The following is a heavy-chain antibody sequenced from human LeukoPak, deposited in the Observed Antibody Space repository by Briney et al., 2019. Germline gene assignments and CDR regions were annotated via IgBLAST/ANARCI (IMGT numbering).Heavy chain of an antibody. D-gene: IGHD3-22*01. V-gene: IGHV3-74*01. CDR2: INSDGGST. CDR3: ARVSRGSGYYYESTYYFDY. Sequence: PGGSLRLSCAASGFTFSSYWMHWVRQAPGKGLVWVSRINSDGGSTSYADSVKGRFTISRDNAKNTLYLQMNSLRAEDTAVYYCARVSRGSGYYYESTYYFDYWGQGTLVTVSS. CDR1: GFTFSSYW. J-gene: IGHJ4*02.